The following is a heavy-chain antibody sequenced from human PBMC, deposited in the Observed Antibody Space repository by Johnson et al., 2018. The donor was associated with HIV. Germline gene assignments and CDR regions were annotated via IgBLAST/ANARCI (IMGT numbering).Heavy chain of an antibody. Sequence: QVQLVESGGGVVQPGGSLRLSCAASGFTFSSYAMHWVRQAPGKGLEWVAVIWYDGSNKYYADSVKGRFTISRDNSKNTLYLQMNSLRAEDTAVYYCAKYCSSTSCYGAFDIWGQGTMVTVSS. CDR3: AKYCSSTSCYGAFDI. CDR1: GFTFSSYA. CDR2: IWYDGSNK. D-gene: IGHD2-2*01. J-gene: IGHJ3*02. V-gene: IGHV3-33*06.